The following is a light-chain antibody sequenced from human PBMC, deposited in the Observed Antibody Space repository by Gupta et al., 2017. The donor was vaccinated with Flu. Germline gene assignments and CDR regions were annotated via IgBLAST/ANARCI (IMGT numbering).Light chain of an antibody. J-gene: IGKJ2*01. V-gene: IGKV2-28*01. CDR2: LGS. Sequence: VVMSQSPLSLAVTPGEPASISCRSSQSLQHNNKYNYLDWYVQKPGQSPQLLISLGSDRAAGVPDRFSGSGSGTDFTLKISRVESEDVGVYYCMEALHYTFGQGTRLEIK. CDR3: MEALHYT. CDR1: QSLQHNNKYNY.